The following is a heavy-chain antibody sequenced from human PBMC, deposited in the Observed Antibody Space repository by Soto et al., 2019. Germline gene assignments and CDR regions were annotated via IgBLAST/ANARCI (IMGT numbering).Heavy chain of an antibody. CDR2: IIPIFGTA. CDR1: GGTFSSYA. J-gene: IGHJ4*02. V-gene: IGHV1-69*13. Sequence: SVKVSCKASGGTFSSYAISWVRQAPGQGLEWMGGIIPIFGTANYAQKFQGRVTITADESTSTAYMELSSLRSEDTAVYYCARSSSNCSGGSCESLDYWGQGTLVTVSS. CDR3: ARSSSNCSGGSCESLDY. D-gene: IGHD2-15*01.